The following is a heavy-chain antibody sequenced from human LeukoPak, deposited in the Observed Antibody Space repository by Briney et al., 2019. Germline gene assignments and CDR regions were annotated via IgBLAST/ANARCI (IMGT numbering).Heavy chain of an antibody. CDR1: GYSISSGYY. V-gene: IGHV4-38-2*02. D-gene: IGHD5-12*01. CDR3: ARDPSGGYGREWFDP. Sequence: KPSETLSLTCAVSGYSISSGYYWGWIRQPPGKGLEWIGSIYHSGSTYYNPSLKSRVTISVDTSKNQFSLKLSSVTAADTAVYYCARDPSGGYGREWFDPWGQGTLVTVSS. CDR2: IYHSGST. J-gene: IGHJ5*02.